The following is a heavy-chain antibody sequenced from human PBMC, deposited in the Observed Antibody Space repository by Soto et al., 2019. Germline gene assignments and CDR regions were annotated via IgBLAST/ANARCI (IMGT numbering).Heavy chain of an antibody. V-gene: IGHV1-18*01. D-gene: IGHD3-10*01. CDR3: ARGYYYGSGRPTPGGMDV. CDR2: ISTYTGNT. CDR1: GYTFTNYG. J-gene: IGHJ6*02. Sequence: GASVKVSCKASGYTFTNYGISWVRQAPGQGLEWMGWISTYTGNTNYAQKLQGRVTMTTDTSTSTAYMELRSLRSDDTAVYYCARGYYYGSGRPTPGGMDVWGQGTTVTVSS.